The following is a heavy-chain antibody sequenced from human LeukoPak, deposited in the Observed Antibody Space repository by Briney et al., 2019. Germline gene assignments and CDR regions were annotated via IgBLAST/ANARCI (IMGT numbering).Heavy chain of an antibody. J-gene: IGHJ4*02. CDR1: GFTFSSYS. D-gene: IGHD2-15*01. V-gene: IGHV3-21*01. Sequence: GVSLRLSCAASGFTFSSYSMNWVRQAPGKGLEWVSSISSSSSYIYYADSVKGRFTISRDNAKNSLYLQMNSLRAEDTAVYYCAREAVVVAATYDYWGQGTLVTVSS. CDR2: ISSSSSYI. CDR3: AREAVVVAATYDY.